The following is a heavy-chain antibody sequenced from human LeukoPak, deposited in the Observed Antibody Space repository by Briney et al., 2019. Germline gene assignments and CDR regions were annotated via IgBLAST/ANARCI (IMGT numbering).Heavy chain of an antibody. D-gene: IGHD5-18*01. CDR1: GFTFSRYW. CDR2: IHNDGSRT. J-gene: IGHJ4*02. Sequence: AGGSLRLSCAASGFTFSRYWMHWVRQAPGKGLLWVSHIHNDGSRTDYADSVKGRFTISRDNAKNTLYLQMNSLRAEDTAVYYCARGGNTYGNNYWARGTLVTVPS. V-gene: IGHV3-74*01. CDR3: ARGGNTYGNNY.